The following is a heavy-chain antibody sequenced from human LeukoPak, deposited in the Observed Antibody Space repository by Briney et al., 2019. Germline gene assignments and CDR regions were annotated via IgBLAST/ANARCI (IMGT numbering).Heavy chain of an antibody. D-gene: IGHD6-13*01. CDR2: ISSSSSYI. Sequence: GGSLRLSCAASGFTFSSYSMNWVRQALGKGLEWVSSISSSSSYIYYADSVKGRFTISRDNAKNSLYLQMNSLRAEDTAVYYCARDGIAAADAFAIWGQGTMVTVSS. V-gene: IGHV3-21*01. CDR1: GFTFSSYS. J-gene: IGHJ3*02. CDR3: ARDGIAAADAFAI.